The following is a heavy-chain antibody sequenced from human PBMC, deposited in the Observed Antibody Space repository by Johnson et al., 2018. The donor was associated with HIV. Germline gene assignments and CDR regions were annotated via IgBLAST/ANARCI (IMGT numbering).Heavy chain of an antibody. Sequence: VQLVESGGGLVQPGRSLRLSCTTSGFIFGDYAMTWFRQAPTKGLEWVSYISSSGSTIYYADSVKARFTISRDNSKNTLYLQMNSLRAEDTAVYYCARGGGSSVAFDIWGQGTMVTVSS. D-gene: IGHD1-26*01. CDR1: GFIFGDYA. CDR2: ISSSGSTI. CDR3: ARGGGSSVAFDI. V-gene: IGHV3-48*01. J-gene: IGHJ3*02.